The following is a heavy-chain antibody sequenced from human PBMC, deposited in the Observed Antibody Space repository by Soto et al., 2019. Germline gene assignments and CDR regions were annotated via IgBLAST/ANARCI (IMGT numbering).Heavy chain of an antibody. CDR1: GGSISSYY. J-gene: IGHJ4*02. CDR3: ARDRRYGDYDDY. V-gene: IGHV4-59*01. Sequence: QVQLQESGPGLVKPSETLSLTCTVSGGSISSYYWSWIRQPPGKGLEWIGYIYYSGSTNYNPSLKSRVTISVDTSKNQFSLKLSSVTAADTAVYYCARDRRYGDYDDYWGQGTLVTVSS. CDR2: IYYSGST. D-gene: IGHD4-17*01.